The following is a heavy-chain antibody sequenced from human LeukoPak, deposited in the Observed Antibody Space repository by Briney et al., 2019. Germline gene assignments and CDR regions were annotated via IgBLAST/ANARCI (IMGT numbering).Heavy chain of an antibody. D-gene: IGHD2-15*01. CDR2: INPNSGGT. CDR1: GYTFTSYY. J-gene: IGHJ6*02. V-gene: IGHV1-2*06. CDR3: ARDPCSGGSCYYYYYGMDV. Sequence: ASVKVSCKASGYTFTSYYMHWVRQAPGQGLEWMGRINPNSGGTNYAQKFQGRVTMTRDTSISTAYMELSRLRSDDTAVYYCARDPCSGGSCYYYYYGMDVWGQGTTVTVSS.